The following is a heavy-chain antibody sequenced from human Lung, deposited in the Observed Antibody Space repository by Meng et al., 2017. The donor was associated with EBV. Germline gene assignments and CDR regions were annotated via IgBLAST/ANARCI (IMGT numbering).Heavy chain of an antibody. Sequence: VQLQESGPGLAKPSQTSSLTCTVSGGSIRFGDYYWSWIRQPPGKGLEWIGYIYDSGSTSYNPSLMSRVTISVDTSRNQFSLKLTSVTAADTAVYYCAREYSSSSGLPGPWGQGTLVTVSS. J-gene: IGHJ5*02. D-gene: IGHD6-6*01. CDR3: AREYSSSSGLPGP. V-gene: IGHV4-30-4*08. CDR1: GGSIRFGDYY. CDR2: IYDSGST.